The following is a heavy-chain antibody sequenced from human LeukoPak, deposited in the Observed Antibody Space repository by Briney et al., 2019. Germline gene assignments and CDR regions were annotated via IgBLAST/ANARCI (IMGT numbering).Heavy chain of an antibody. Sequence: PGASVKVSCKASGGTFSSYAISWVRQAPGQGLEWMGGIIPIFGTANYAQKFQGRVTITADKSTSTAYMELSSLRSEDTAVYYCARLFSSRFFYGSRMDVWGKGTTVTVSS. CDR3: ARLFSSRFFYGSRMDV. CDR1: GGTFSSYA. J-gene: IGHJ6*04. D-gene: IGHD3-10*01. V-gene: IGHV1-69*06. CDR2: IIPIFGTA.